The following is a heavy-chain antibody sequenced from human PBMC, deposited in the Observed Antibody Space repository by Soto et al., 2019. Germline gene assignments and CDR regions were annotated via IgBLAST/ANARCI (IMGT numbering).Heavy chain of an antibody. CDR2: ISAYNGNT. CDR3: TREGSAPYYYYGMDA. D-gene: IGHD3-10*01. V-gene: IGHV1-18*01. CDR1: GYTFTSYG. Sequence: GASVKVSCKASGYTFTSYGISWVRRAPGQGLEWMGWISAYNGNTNYAQKLQGRVTMTTDTSTSTAYMELRSLRSDDTAIYYCTREGSAPYYYYGMDAWGQGTTVTVSS. J-gene: IGHJ6*02.